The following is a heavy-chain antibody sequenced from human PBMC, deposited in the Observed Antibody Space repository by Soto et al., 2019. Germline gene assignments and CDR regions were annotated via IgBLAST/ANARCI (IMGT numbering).Heavy chain of an antibody. V-gene: IGHV4-30-4*01. D-gene: IGHD3-9*01. CDR2: IYYSGST. CDR3: ARRGPYDILTGYPYYFDY. Sequence: QVQLQESGPGLVKPSQTLSLTCTVSGGSISSGDYYWSWIRQPPGKGLEWIGYIYYSGSTYYNPSLKSRVTISVDTSKNQFSLKLSSVTAADTAVYYCARRGPYDILTGYPYYFDYWGQGTLVTVSS. J-gene: IGHJ4*02. CDR1: GGSISSGDYY.